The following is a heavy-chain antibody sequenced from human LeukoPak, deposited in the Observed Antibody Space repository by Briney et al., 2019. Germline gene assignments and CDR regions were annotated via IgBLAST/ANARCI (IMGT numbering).Heavy chain of an antibody. Sequence: SETLSLTCTVSGGSISSYYWSWIRQSPGKGLEWIANIYYRGDTQYNPSLKRRVAISIDTSKSQFFLMLSSVTAADTAVYYCASWRGYRGYDYAFDYWGQGTLVTVSS. D-gene: IGHD5-12*01. J-gene: IGHJ4*02. V-gene: IGHV4-59*12. CDR2: IYYRGDT. CDR3: ASWRGYRGYDYAFDY. CDR1: GGSISSYY.